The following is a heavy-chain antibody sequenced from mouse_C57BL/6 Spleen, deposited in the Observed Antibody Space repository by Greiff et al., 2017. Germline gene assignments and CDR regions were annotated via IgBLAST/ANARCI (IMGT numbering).Heavy chain of an antibody. J-gene: IGHJ2*01. V-gene: IGHV1-72*01. D-gene: IGHD1-1*01. Sequence: QVHVKQSGAELVKPGASVKLSCKASGYTFTSYWMHWVKQRPGRGLEWIGRIDPNSGGTKYNEKFKSKATLTVDKPSSTAYMQLSSLTSEDSAVYYCARDYYGSGGYYFDYWGQGTTLTVSS. CDR1: GYTFTSYW. CDR3: ARDYYGSGGYYFDY. CDR2: IDPNSGGT.